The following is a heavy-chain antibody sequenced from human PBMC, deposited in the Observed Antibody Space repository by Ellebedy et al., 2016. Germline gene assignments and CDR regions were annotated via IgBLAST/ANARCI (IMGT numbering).Heavy chain of an antibody. V-gene: IGHV1-3*01. CDR2: INAGNGNT. CDR1: GYSFTSYV. D-gene: IGHD1-26*01. CDR3: ARGTTMGGATRDRFDF. Sequence: GESLKISCKGSGYSFTSYVMHWVRQAPGQRLEWMGWINAGNGNTKYSQKFQDRVTITRDTSTSTVYMDLSSLRSEDTAVYYCARGTTMGGATRDRFDFWGQGSLVTVSS. J-gene: IGHJ4*02.